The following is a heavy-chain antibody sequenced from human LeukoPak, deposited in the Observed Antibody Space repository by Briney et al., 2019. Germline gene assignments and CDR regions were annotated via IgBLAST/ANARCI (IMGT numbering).Heavy chain of an antibody. CDR2: INPSGGST. CDR1: GYTFTSYY. D-gene: IGHD2-15*01. CDR3: ARDLRVDCSGGSCYSYFDY. Sequence: ASVKVSCKASGYTFTSYYMHWVRQAPGQGLEWMGIINPSGGSTSYAQKFQGRVTMTRDMSTSTVYMELSSLRSEDTAVYYCARDLRVDCSGGSCYSYFDYWGQGTLVTVSP. V-gene: IGHV1-46*01. J-gene: IGHJ4*02.